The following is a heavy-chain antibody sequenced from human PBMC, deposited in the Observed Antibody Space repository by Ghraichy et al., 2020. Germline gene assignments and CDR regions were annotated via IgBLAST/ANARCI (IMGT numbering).Heavy chain of an antibody. CDR1: GGSISSSNNY. V-gene: IGHV4-39*01. D-gene: IGHD3-10*01. CDR3: ARHESDVTMVRGVTIRGVYFDY. Sequence: SQTLSLTCTVSGGSISSSNNYWGWIRQPPGKGLEWIGSISYSGITYYNPSLKSRVTMSVDTSKNQFSLHLSSVTAADTAVYYCARHESDVTMVRGVTIRGVYFDYWGQGTLVTVSS. J-gene: IGHJ4*02. CDR2: ISYSGIT.